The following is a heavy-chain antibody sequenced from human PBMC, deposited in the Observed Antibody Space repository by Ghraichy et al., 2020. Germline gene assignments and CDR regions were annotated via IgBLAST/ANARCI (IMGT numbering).Heavy chain of an antibody. Sequence: GGSLRLSCAASGFNFYGYAMHWVRQAPGKGLEWVAVMSHDGSNQYYADSVKGRFTISRDNSKNTLYLQMDSLRAEYTAAYYCARDGWGAELRSAPLDYWCQGTLVTVSS. D-gene: IGHD4-17*01. CDR1: GFNFYGYA. V-gene: IGHV3-30-3*01. J-gene: IGHJ4*02. CDR3: ARDGWGAELRSAPLDY. CDR2: MSHDGSNQ.